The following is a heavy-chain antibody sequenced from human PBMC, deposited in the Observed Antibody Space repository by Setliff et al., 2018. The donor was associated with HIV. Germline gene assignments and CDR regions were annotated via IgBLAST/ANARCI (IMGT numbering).Heavy chain of an antibody. CDR3: ASPKERYYYGAGTNVREYYGMDV. D-gene: IGHD3-10*01. CDR1: GGSISSSSYY. Sequence: SETLSLTCTVSGGSISSSSYYWGWVRQPPGKGLEWIGSIYYSGTTYYNPSLKSRITISVDTSKNQFSLKVNSVTAADTAVYYCASPKERYYYGAGTNVREYYGMDVWGQGTTVTVSS. J-gene: IGHJ6*02. V-gene: IGHV4-39*07. CDR2: IYYSGTT.